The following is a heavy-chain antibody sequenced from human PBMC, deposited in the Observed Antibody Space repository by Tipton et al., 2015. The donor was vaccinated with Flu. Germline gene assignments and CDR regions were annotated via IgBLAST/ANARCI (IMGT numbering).Heavy chain of an antibody. CDR2: ISYSGST. J-gene: IGHJ4*02. V-gene: IGHV4-59*01. CDR3: ARLSSNWYHQLDN. D-gene: IGHD6-13*01. Sequence: GLVKPSETLSLTCTVSGDSISSYYWSWIRQSPGKGLEWIGYISYSGSTNYNPSLKSRVTISVDTSKNQFSLKLSSVTAADTAVYYCARLSSNWYHQLDNWGQGTLVTVSS. CDR1: GDSISSYY.